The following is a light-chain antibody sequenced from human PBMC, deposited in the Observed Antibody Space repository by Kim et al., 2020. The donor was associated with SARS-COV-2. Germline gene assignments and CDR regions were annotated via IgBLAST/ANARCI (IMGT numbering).Light chain of an antibody. V-gene: IGKV1-5*03. CDR3: QQYNSYLWT. CDR1: QSSCGW. J-gene: IGKJ1*01. CDR2: KAS. Sequence: FPARQSSCGWLAWYPQKAGTAPNLLIYKASRLERGVPSRFRGSGSGTQFPLPVRSLQSDDFATYYFQQYNSYLWTFGQGTKV.